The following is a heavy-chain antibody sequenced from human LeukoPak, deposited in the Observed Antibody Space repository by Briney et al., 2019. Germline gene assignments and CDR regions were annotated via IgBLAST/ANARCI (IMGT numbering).Heavy chain of an antibody. CDR3: AKDLNEYYYDSSGHDY. CDR2: ISGSGGST. D-gene: IGHD3-22*01. CDR1: GFTFSSYA. Sequence: GASLRLSCAASGFTFSSYAMSWVRQAPGKGLEWVSAISGSGGSTYYADSVKGRFTISRDNSKNTLYLQMNSLRAEDTAVYYCAKDLNEYYYDSSGHDYWGQGTLVTVSS. J-gene: IGHJ4*02. V-gene: IGHV3-23*01.